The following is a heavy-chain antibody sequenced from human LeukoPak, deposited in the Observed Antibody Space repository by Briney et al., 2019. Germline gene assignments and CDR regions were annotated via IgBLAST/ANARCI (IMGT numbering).Heavy chain of an antibody. CDR1: GFAFSSYD. Sequence: GGSLRLSCAASGFAFSSYDMSWVRQAPGKGLEWVSSITLSGANTFYADSVMGRFTISRDNSKNTLYLQMNSLSAEDTAVYYCAKRGNPAVGHHYLDVWGEGTPVSVSS. J-gene: IGHJ6*03. CDR2: ITLSGANT. D-gene: IGHD2-2*01. CDR3: AKRGNPAVGHHYLDV. V-gene: IGHV3-23*01.